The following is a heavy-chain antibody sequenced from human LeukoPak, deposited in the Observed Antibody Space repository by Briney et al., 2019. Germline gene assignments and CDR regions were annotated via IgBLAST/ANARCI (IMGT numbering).Heavy chain of an antibody. Sequence: GGSLRLSCTASGFTFSHYAMHWVRQAPGKGLEWMTVISFDGNNKYYEDSVKGRFTISRDNSKNTLYLQMNSLRAEDTAVYYCARTFWDKSNGYDYYFDYWGQGSLVPVSS. J-gene: IGHJ4*02. CDR1: GFTFSHYA. V-gene: IGHV3-30*04. CDR3: ARTFWDKSNGYDYYFDY. D-gene: IGHD5-12*01. CDR2: ISFDGNNK.